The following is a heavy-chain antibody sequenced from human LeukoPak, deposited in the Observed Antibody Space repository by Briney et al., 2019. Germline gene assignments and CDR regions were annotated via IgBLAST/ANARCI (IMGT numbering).Heavy chain of an antibody. CDR1: GFTFSSYV. CDR2: ISSSGSTI. V-gene: IGHV3-48*03. J-gene: IGHJ4*02. D-gene: IGHD6-19*01. CDR3: ASRASAGYSSGWYYFDY. Sequence: GGSLRLSCAASGFTFSSYVMNWVRQAPGKGLEWVSYISSSGSTIYYADSVKGRFTISRDNAKNSLYLQMNSLRAEDTAVYYCASRASAGYSSGWYYFDYWGQGTLVTVSS.